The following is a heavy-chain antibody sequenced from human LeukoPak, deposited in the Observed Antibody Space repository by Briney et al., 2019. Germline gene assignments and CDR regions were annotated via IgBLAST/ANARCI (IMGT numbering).Heavy chain of an antibody. J-gene: IGHJ2*01. V-gene: IGHV3-23*01. CDR1: GFTFSGYA. CDR3: AKARGLEISNWCFDF. D-gene: IGHD3-16*01. Sequence: GGSLRLSCAASGFTFSGYAMNWVRQAPGEGLQWVSTITRGSGNTYYADSVKGRFTISRDNSKNTLYLQMNSLRAEDTAVYYCAKARGLEISNWCFDFWGRGTLVTVSS. CDR2: ITRGSGNT.